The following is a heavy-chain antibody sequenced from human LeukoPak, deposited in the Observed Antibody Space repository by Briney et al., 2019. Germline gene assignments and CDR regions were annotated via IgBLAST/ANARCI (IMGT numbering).Heavy chain of an antibody. D-gene: IGHD5-18*01. CDR3: AREWVQLWVDY. CDR1: GFTFSSYA. V-gene: IGHV3-21*01. Sequence: GGSLRLSCAASGFTFSSYAMSWVRQAPGKGLEWVSAISSSSSYIYYADSVKGRFTISRDNAKNSLYLQMNSLRAEDTAVYYCAREWVQLWVDYWGQGTLVTVSS. J-gene: IGHJ4*02. CDR2: ISSSSSYI.